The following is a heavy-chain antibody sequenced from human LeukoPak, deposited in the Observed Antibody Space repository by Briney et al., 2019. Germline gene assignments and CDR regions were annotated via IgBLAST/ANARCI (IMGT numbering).Heavy chain of an antibody. D-gene: IGHD2-21*01. V-gene: IGHV3-23*01. CDR1: GFPLSSYA. CDR3: ARAPATSCRGAYCYPFDY. Sequence: GGSLRLSCAAFGFPLSSYAMSWVRQAPGKGLEWVSATSSSDAGTYHADSVRGRFTISRDNSKNTLYLQMNSLRVEDAAVYYCARAPATSCRGAYCYPFDYWGQGTLVTVSS. CDR2: TSSSDAGT. J-gene: IGHJ4*02.